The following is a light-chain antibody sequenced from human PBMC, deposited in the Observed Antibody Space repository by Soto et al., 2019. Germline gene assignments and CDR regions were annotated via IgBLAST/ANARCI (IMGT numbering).Light chain of an antibody. Sequence: QSALTQPASVSGSPGQSITISCTGTRGDVGGYNYVSWYQQHPGKAPKLMIYEVIHRPSGVSNRFSGSKSGNTASLNISGLQAEDEADYYCSSWTSSSTLLFGGGTKVTVL. CDR2: EVI. CDR3: SSWTSSSTLL. CDR1: RGDVGGYNY. V-gene: IGLV2-14*01. J-gene: IGLJ2*01.